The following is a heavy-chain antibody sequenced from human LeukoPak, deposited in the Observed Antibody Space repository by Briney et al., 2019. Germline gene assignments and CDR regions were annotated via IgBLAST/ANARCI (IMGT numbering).Heavy chain of an antibody. V-gene: IGHV3-21*01. D-gene: IGHD2-2*01. CDR3: AKLGYCSSTSCDHDAFDI. CDR2: ISSSSSYI. CDR1: GFTFSSYS. J-gene: IGHJ3*02. Sequence: PGGSLRLSCAASGFTFSSYSMNWVRQAPGKGLEWVSSISSSSSYIYYADFVKGRFTISRDNSKNTLYLQMNSLRAEDTAVYYCAKLGYCSSTSCDHDAFDIWGQGTMVTVSS.